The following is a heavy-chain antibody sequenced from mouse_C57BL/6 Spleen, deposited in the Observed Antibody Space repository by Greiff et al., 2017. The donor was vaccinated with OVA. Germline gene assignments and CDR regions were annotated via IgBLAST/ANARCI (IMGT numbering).Heavy chain of an antibody. CDR2: IDPSDSYT. CDR1: GYTFTSYW. D-gene: IGHD1-1*01. J-gene: IGHJ2*01. CDR3: APYYYGSTFDY. Sequence: QVQLQQPGAELVRPGTSVKLSCKASGYTFTSYWMHLVKQRPGQGLEWIGVIDPSDSYTNYNQKFKGKATLTVDTSSSTAYMQLSSLTSEDSAVYYCAPYYYGSTFDYWGQGTTLTVSS. V-gene: IGHV1-59*01.